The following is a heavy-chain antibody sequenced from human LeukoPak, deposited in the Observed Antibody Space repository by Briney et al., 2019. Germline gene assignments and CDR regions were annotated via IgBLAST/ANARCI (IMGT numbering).Heavy chain of an antibody. V-gene: IGHV3-21*01. J-gene: IGHJ6*02. CDR1: GIGLSSYT. CDR3: ARDVPNWNPGGMDV. D-gene: IGHD1-1*01. CDR2: ITGTSRST. Sequence: PGGSLRLSRESPGIGLSSYTMNWVRPGPGEGVGWGADITGTSRSTHYADSVKGRFTISRDSAKNVLYLQMNSLRVDDTAVYFCARDVPNWNPGGMDVWGQGTTVIVSS.